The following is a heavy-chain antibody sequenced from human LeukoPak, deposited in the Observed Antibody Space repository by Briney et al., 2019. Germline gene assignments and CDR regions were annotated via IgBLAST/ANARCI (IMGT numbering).Heavy chain of an antibody. D-gene: IGHD3-3*01. CDR1: GFTFGDHA. CDR3: TRAHYDFWSGDY. V-gene: IGHV3-49*04. J-gene: IGHJ4*02. CDR2: IRSKAYGGTT. Sequence: GGSLRLSCTASGFTFGDHAMSWVRQAPGKGLEWVGFIRSKAYGGTTEYAASMKGRFTISRDDSKSIAYLQMNSLKTEDTAVYYCTRAHYDFWSGDYWGQGTLVTVSS.